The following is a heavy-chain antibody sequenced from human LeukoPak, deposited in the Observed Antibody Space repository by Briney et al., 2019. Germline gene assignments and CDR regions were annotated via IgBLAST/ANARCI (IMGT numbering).Heavy chain of an antibody. D-gene: IGHD3-22*01. J-gene: IGHJ4*02. CDR1: GFSLSTSGLG. Sequence: FGPTLVNPTQTLTLTCTFSGFSLSTSGLGVGWIRQPPGKALDWLALIYCSDDKRYSPSLKSRLTITKDTSKNQVVLTMTNMDPVDTATYYCAHRVDYYDSSGYYLYYFDYWGQGTLVTVSS. CDR3: AHRVDYYDSSGYYLYYFDY. CDR2: IYCSDDK. V-gene: IGHV2-5*01.